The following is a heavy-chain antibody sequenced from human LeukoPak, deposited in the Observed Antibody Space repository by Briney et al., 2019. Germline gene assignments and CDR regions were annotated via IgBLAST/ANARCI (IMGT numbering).Heavy chain of an antibody. Sequence: PGGSLRLSCAASGFTFSSYSMNWVRQAPGKGLEWVSSISSSSSYIYYVDSVKGRFAISRDNAKNSLYLQMNSLRAEDTAVYYCARDMGEEWLQAFDYWGQGTLVTVSS. CDR1: GFTFSSYS. J-gene: IGHJ4*02. D-gene: IGHD5-12*01. V-gene: IGHV3-21*01. CDR2: ISSSSSYI. CDR3: ARDMGEEWLQAFDY.